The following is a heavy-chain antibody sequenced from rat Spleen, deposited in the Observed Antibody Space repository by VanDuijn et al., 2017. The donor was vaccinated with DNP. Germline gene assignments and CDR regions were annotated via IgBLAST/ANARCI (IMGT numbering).Heavy chain of an antibody. CDR1: GFTFSNYG. Sequence: EVQLVESGGGLVQPGRSLKLSCAASGFTFSNYGMHWIRQAPTKGLEWVASISPSGGYTYYRDSVKGRFTISRANAKSTLFLQMDSLRSEDTATYYCAILPGSDFDYWGQGVMVTVSS. V-gene: IGHV5-19*01. D-gene: IGHD1-4*01. CDR2: ISPSGGYT. CDR3: AILPGSDFDY. J-gene: IGHJ2*01.